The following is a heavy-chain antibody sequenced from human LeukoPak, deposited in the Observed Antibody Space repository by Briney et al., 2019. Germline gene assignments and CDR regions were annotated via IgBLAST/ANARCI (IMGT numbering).Heavy chain of an antibody. CDR3: ARDNWNYLSRWFDP. CDR1: GGSISSSSYY. J-gene: IGHJ5*02. D-gene: IGHD1-7*01. V-gene: IGHV4-39*07. Sequence: SETLSLTCTVSGGSISSSSYYWGWIRQPPGKGLEWIGSIYYSGSTYYNPSLKSRVTISVDTSKNQFSLKLSSVIAADTAVYYCARDNWNYLSRWFDPWGQGTLVTVSS. CDR2: IYYSGST.